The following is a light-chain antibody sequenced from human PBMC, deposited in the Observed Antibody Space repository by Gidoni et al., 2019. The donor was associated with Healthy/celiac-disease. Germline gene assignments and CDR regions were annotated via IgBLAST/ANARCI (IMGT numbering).Light chain of an antibody. J-gene: IGKJ5*01. CDR2: GAS. CDR3: QQYGSSPRT. Sequence: DIVLTQSPGTLSLSPGERATLSCRASQSVSSSYLACYQQKPGQAPRLLIYGASSRATGIPDRFSGSGSGTDFTLTISRLDPEDFAVYYCQQYGSSPRTFGQGTRLEIK. V-gene: IGKV3-20*01. CDR1: QSVSSSY.